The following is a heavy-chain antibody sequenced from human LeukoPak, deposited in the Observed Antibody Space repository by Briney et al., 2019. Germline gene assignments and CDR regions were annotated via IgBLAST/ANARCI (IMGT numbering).Heavy chain of an antibody. CDR1: GFTFSSYG. CDR2: ISYDGSNK. V-gene: IGHV3-30*03. Sequence: GGSLRLSCAASGFTFSSYGMHWVRQAPGKGLEWVAVISYDGSNKYYADSVKGRFTISRDNSKNTLYLQMNSLRAEDTAVYYCAREVAAAGDYYFDYWGQGTLVTVSS. D-gene: IGHD6-13*01. J-gene: IGHJ4*02. CDR3: AREVAAAGDYYFDY.